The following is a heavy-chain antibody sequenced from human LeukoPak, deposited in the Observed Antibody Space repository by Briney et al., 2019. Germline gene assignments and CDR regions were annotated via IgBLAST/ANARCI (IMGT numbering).Heavy chain of an antibody. CDR2: ISYDGGNR. D-gene: IGHD1-1*01. Sequence: GSLILSCAASGFTFSSYAMHWVRQAPGKGLEWVAVISYDGGNRYYADSVKGRFTISRDNSKNTLYLQMNSLRGEDTAVYYCARDRYNWNDGRRSVFDYWGQGTLVTVSS. V-gene: IGHV3-30-3*01. CDR3: ARDRYNWNDGRRSVFDY. CDR1: GFTFSSYA. J-gene: IGHJ4*02.